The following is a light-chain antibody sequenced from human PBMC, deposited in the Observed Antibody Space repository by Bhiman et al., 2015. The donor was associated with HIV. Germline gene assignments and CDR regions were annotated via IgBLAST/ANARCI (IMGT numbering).Light chain of an antibody. CDR3: SSYTSSSTLV. J-gene: IGLJ2*01. V-gene: IGLV2-14*01. CDR1: SSDVGGYDY. CDR2: DVS. Sequence: QSALTQPASVSGSPGQSITISCTGTSSDVGGYDYVSWYQQYPGKAPKLMIYDVSERPSGVSNRFSGSKSGNTASLTISGLQAEDEADYYCSSYTSSSTLVFGGGTKLTVL.